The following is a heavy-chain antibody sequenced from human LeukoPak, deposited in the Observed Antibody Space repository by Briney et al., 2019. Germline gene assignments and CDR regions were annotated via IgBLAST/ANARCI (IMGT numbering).Heavy chain of an antibody. CDR2: IYYSGST. J-gene: IGHJ3*02. V-gene: IGHV4-30-4*01. D-gene: IGHD3-9*01. CDR3: ARGFDAHNAFDI. CDR1: GGSINNGGYY. Sequence: SETLSLTCTVSGGSINNGGYYWSWIRQPPGKGLEWIGYIYYSGSTSYNPSLKSRVTISVDTSKNQFSLKLTSVTAADTAVYYCARGFDAHNAFDIWGQGTMVTVSS.